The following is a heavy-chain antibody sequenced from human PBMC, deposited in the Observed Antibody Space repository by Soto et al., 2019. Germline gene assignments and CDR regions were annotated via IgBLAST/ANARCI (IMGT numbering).Heavy chain of an antibody. Sequence: GESLKISCTGSGYAFTSYWIAWVRQMPGKGLEWMGIIYPGDSDTRYSPSFQGQVTISADKSITTAYLQWSSLKASDTAMHYCARGYCTTTICDPWFDPWGQGTLVTVSS. CDR1: GYAFTSYW. J-gene: IGHJ5*02. V-gene: IGHV5-51*01. D-gene: IGHD2-2*01. CDR2: IYPGDSDT. CDR3: ARGYCTTTICDPWFDP.